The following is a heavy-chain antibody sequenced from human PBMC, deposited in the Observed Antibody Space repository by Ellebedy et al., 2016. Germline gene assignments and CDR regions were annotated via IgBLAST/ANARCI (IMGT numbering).Heavy chain of an antibody. V-gene: IGHV4-34*01. Sequence: GSLRLSCAVYGGSFSGYYWSWIRQPPGKGLEWIGEINHSGSTNSNPSLKSRVTISVDTSKNQFSLKLSSVTAADTAVYYCARGGGYCSGGSCYRVGTSLDYWGQGTLVTVSS. D-gene: IGHD2-15*01. CDR1: GGSFSGYY. J-gene: IGHJ4*02. CDR3: ARGGGYCSGGSCYRVGTSLDY. CDR2: INHSGST.